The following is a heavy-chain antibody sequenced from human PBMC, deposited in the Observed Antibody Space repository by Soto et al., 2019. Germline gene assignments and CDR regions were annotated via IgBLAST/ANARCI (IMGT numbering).Heavy chain of an antibody. Sequence: SETLSLTCTVSNGSISSGAYYWSWIRQHPGKGLEWIGYIYYSGNTYYNPSLKRRVSISVDASKSLFSLKLNSVTAADTALYFCARFISAAPFFTFDIWGRGTMVTVSS. CDR3: ARFISAAPFFTFDI. D-gene: IGHD6-13*01. J-gene: IGHJ3*02. V-gene: IGHV4-31*03. CDR1: NGSISSGAYY. CDR2: IYYSGNT.